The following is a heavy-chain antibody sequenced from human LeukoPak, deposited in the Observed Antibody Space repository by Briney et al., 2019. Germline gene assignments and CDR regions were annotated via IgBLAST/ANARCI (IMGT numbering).Heavy chain of an antibody. CDR1: GYTFTNYY. D-gene: IGHD1-26*01. J-gene: IGHJ5*02. CDR3: ARDNSVGDYAWWFDP. CDR2: ITPSGGST. Sequence: ASVKISCKASGYTFTNYYMHWVRQAPGQGLEWLGLITPSGGSTWYAQKFQGRVTMTRDMSTSTDYMELSSLRSEDTAVYYCARDNSVGDYAWWFDPWGQGTLVTVSS. V-gene: IGHV1-46*01.